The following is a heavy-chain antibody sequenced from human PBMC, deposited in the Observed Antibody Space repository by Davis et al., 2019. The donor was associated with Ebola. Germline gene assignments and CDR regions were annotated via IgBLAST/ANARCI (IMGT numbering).Heavy chain of an antibody. CDR3: ARGRPSPGDYVSWFDP. J-gene: IGHJ5*02. CDR2: IYYSGST. CDR1: GGSIRTYY. V-gene: IGHV4-59*12. D-gene: IGHD4-17*01. Sequence: SETLSLTCTVSGGSIRTYYWSWIRQPPGKGLEWIGYIYYSGSTNYNPSLKSRVTISVDTSKNQFSLKLSSVTAADTAVYYCARGRPSPGDYVSWFDPWGQGTLVTVSS.